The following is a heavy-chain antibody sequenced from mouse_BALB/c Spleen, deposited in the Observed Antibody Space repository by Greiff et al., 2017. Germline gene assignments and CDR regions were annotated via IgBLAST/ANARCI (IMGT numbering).Heavy chain of an antibody. CDR1: GFNIKDTY. V-gene: IGHV14-3*02. Sequence: LVESGAELVKPGASVKLSCTASGFNIKDTYMHWVKQRPEQGLEWIGRIDSANGNTKYDPKFQGKATITADTSSNTAYLQLSSLTSEDTAVYYCASRQLGLRDYAMDYWGQGTSVTVSS. CDR3: ASRQLGLRDYAMDY. D-gene: IGHD3-2*01. CDR2: IDSANGNT. J-gene: IGHJ4*01.